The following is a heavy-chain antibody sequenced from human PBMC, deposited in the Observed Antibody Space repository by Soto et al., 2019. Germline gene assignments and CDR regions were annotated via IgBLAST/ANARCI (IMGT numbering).Heavy chain of an antibody. V-gene: IGHV4-31*03. Sequence: SETLSLTCTVSGGSISSGGYYWSWIRQHPGKGLQWIGYIYYSGSTYYNPSLKSRVTISIDTSKNQFSLKLSSVTAADTAVYYCARDISSSSENNWFDPWGQGTLVTVSS. CDR3: ARDISSSSENNWFDP. D-gene: IGHD6-6*01. CDR1: GGSISSGGYY. J-gene: IGHJ5*02. CDR2: IYYSGST.